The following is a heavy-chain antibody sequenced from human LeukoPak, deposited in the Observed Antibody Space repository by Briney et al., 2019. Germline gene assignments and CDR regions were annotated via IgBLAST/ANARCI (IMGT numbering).Heavy chain of an antibody. CDR2: ISGSGDTT. D-gene: IGHD1-14*01. Sequence: GGSLRLSCAASGFTFSSYAMSWVRQAPRKGLEWVPVISGSGDTTFYGDSVKGRFSISRDNSKNTLYLQVNSLRVEDTAVYYCAKLPEEHLNLDYWGQGTLVTVSS. CDR3: AKLPEEHLNLDY. J-gene: IGHJ4*02. CDR1: GFTFSSYA. V-gene: IGHV3-23*01.